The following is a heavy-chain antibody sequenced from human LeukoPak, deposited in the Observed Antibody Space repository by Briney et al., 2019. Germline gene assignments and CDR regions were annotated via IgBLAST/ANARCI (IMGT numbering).Heavy chain of an antibody. CDR1: GFTFSTYW. Sequence: PGGSLRLSCAGSGFTFSTYWMSWVRQAPGKGLDWVANIKQDGTDKYYVDSVKGRFAISRDNAKNLLYLQMNSLRAEDTAVHYCAKGVRSAGSRGWFDPWGQGTLVTVSS. V-gene: IGHV3-7*03. CDR3: AKGVRSAGSRGWFDP. J-gene: IGHJ5*02. D-gene: IGHD3-10*01. CDR2: IKQDGTDK.